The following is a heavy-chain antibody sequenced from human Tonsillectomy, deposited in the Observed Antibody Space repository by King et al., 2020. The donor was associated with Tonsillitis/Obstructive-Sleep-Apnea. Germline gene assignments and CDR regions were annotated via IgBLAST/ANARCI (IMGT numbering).Heavy chain of an antibody. CDR1: GGSFSGYY. CDR3: AREDIVPVPVVRGGGFDY. D-gene: IGHD2-2*01. V-gene: IGHV4-34*01. J-gene: IGHJ4*02. Sequence: VQLQQWGAGLLKPSETLSLTCAVYGGSFSGYYWSWIRQPPGKGLEWIGEINHSGSTNYNPSLKSRVTISVDTSKKQFSLKLSSVTSADTAVYYCAREDIVPVPVVRGGGFDYWGQGTLVTVSS. CDR2: INHSGST.